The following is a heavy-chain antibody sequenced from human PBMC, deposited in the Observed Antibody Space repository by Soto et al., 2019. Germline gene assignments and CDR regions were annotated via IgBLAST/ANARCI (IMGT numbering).Heavy chain of an antibody. J-gene: IGHJ5*02. CDR2: ISGDGSST. CDR3: ARGGNWFDP. V-gene: IGHV3-74*01. CDR1: GFTFSSYW. Sequence: EVQLVESGGGLVQPGGALRLSCAASGFTFSSYWMHWVRQAPGKGLVWVSHISGDGSSTTYADSVKGRFTISRDNAKNTLYLQMNSVRADDTAVYYCARGGNWFDPWGQGTLVTVSS.